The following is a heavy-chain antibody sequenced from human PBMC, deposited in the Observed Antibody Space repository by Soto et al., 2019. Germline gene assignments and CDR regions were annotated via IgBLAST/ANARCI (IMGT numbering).Heavy chain of an antibody. CDR1: GGTFSSYA. CDR2: IIPIFGTA. V-gene: IGHV1-69*13. J-gene: IGHJ6*02. Sequence: GASVKVSCKASGGTFSSYAISWVRQAPGQGLEWMGGIIPIFGTANYAQKFQGRVTITADESTSTAYMELSSLRSEDTAVYYCARVDPSDSSGYYTLDYYYGMDVWGQGTTVTVS. D-gene: IGHD3-22*01. CDR3: ARVDPSDSSGYYTLDYYYGMDV.